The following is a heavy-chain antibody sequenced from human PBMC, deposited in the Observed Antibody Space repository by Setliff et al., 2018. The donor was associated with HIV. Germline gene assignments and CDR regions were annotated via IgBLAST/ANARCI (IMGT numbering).Heavy chain of an antibody. CDR3: ARATGYSSGWRINYFDH. D-gene: IGHD6-19*01. CDR1: GDSIRSGDYY. CDR2: IYYSGDT. Sequence: SETLSLTCTVSGDSIRSGDYYWSWIRQPPGKGLEWIGYIYYSGDTYYNPSLKSRVTISLDTSKKHFSLKLSSVTAADTAVYYCARATGYSSGWRINYFDHWGQGTLVTVSS. V-gene: IGHV4-30-4*08. J-gene: IGHJ4*02.